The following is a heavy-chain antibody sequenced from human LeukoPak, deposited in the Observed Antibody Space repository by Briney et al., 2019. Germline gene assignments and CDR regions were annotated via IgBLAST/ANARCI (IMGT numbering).Heavy chain of an antibody. CDR2: IYSGGTT. J-gene: IGHJ1*01. D-gene: IGHD3-22*01. CDR1: GFNVSSNY. CDR3: ARDYYDSSRYYYGYFQH. V-gene: IGHV3-53*01. Sequence: GGSLRLSWAASGFNVSSNYMSWVRQAPGKGLEWVSVIYSGGTTYYADSVKGRFTISRDNSKNTMYLQMNSLRAEDTAVYYCARDYYDSSRYYYGYFQHWGQGTLVTVSS.